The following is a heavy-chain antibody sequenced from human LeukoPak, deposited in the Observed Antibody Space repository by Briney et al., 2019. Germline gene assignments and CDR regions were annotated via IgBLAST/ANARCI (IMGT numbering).Heavy chain of an antibody. J-gene: IGHJ6*03. CDR1: GFAFSSFA. Sequence: GGSLRLSCAASGFAFSSFAMGWVRQSPGKGLEWLSTINGGGNTTFYADSVKGRFTISRDNSKNALYLHMDSLRPDDTAIYYCTKELHVAVAVADYYYYFYMDVWGRGTAVTVSS. D-gene: IGHD6-19*01. CDR3: TKELHVAVAVADYYYYFYMDV. V-gene: IGHV3-23*01. CDR2: INGGGNTT.